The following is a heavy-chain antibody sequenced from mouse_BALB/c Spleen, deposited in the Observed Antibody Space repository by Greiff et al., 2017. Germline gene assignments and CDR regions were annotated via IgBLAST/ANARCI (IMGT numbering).Heavy chain of an antibody. D-gene: IGHD3-2*01. CDR3: DSGYAMDY. CDR2: IYPYNGGT. CDR1: GYTFTSYW. Sequence: EVQLQQSGTVLARPGASVKMSCKASGYTFTSYWMHWVKQRPGQGLEWIGAIYPYNGGTGYNQKFKSKATLTVDNSSSTAYMELRSLTSEDSAVYYCDSGYAMDYWGQGTSVTVSS. J-gene: IGHJ4*01. V-gene: IGHV1-5*01.